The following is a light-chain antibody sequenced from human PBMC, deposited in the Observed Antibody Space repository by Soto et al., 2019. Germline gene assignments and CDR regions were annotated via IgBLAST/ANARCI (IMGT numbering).Light chain of an antibody. CDR3: QQSYSTPYT. Sequence: DIQMTQSPSSLSASVGDRVTITCRASQSISSCLNWFQQKPGKAPKLLIYAASTLQSGVPSRFSGSGFGTDFTLTISSLQPEDFATYYCQQSYSTPYTFGQGTKLEIK. CDR1: QSISSC. CDR2: AAS. J-gene: IGKJ2*01. V-gene: IGKV1-39*01.